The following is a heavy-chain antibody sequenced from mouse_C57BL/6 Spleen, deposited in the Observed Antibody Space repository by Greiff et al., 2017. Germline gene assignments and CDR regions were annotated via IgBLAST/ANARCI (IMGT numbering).Heavy chain of an antibody. J-gene: IGHJ2*01. D-gene: IGHD1-1*01. CDR2: IYPRSGNT. Sequence: QVQLKQSGAELARPGASVKLSCKASGYTFTSYGISWVKQRTGQGLEWIGEIYPRSGNTYYNEKFKGKATLTADKSSSTAYMELRSLTSEDSAVYFCARGITTVVALYYFDDWGQGTTLTVSS. CDR1: GYTFTSYG. V-gene: IGHV1-81*01. CDR3: ARGITTVVALYYFDD.